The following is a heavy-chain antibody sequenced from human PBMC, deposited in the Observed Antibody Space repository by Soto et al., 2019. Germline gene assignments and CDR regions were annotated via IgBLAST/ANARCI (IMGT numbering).Heavy chain of an antibody. CDR2: IHHTGSG. J-gene: IGHJ4*02. CDR1: GDSITSGGYS. D-gene: IGHD3-22*01. Sequence: QVQLQESGSGLVKPSETLSLTCSVSGDSITSGGYSWRWIRQPPRRGLEWIGYIHHTGSGSYSPSLKGRVTISVDKSKNQFSLRLNSVTAADTAIYYCARAHYGPSGYYFGSWGQGSLFTVS. CDR3: ARAHYGPSGYYFGS. V-gene: IGHV4-30-2*01.